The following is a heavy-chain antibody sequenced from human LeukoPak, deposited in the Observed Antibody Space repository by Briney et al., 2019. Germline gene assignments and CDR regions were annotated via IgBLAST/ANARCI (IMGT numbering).Heavy chain of an antibody. CDR3: ASGRAPRNYYYYYYMDV. CDR1: GYSISSGYY. CDR2: IYHSGST. Sequence: SETLSLTCAVSGYSISSGYYWGWIRQPPGKGLEWIGSIYHSGSTYYNPSLKSRVTISVDTSKNQFSLKLSSVTAADTAVYYCASGRAPRNYYYYYYMDVWGKGTTVTVSS. J-gene: IGHJ6*03. D-gene: IGHD4/OR15-4a*01. V-gene: IGHV4-38-2*01.